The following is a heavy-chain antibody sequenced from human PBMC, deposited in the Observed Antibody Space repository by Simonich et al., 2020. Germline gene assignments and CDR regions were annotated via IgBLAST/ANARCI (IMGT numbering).Heavy chain of an antibody. CDR2: IKSSGGGT. Sequence: EVQLVESGGGLVQPGGSLRLTCAASGFTFSRYWVHWVRQAPGKGLVWVSRIKSSGGGTSYADSVKGRFTISRDNAKNTLYLQMNSLRAEDTAVYYCARDYSNYDAFDIWGQGTMVTVSS. CDR1: GFTFSRYW. V-gene: IGHV3-74*01. D-gene: IGHD4-4*01. CDR3: ARDYSNYDAFDI. J-gene: IGHJ3*02.